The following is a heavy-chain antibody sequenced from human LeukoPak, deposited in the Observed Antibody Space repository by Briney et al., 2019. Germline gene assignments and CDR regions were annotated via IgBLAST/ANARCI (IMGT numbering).Heavy chain of an antibody. CDR3: ARGVQSYSGSYDY. J-gene: IGHJ4*02. Sequence: SVKVSCKASGGTLSSYTISWVRQAPGQGLEWMGRIIPILGIANYAQKFQGRVTITADKSTSTAYMELSSLRSEDTAVYYCARGVQSYSGSYDYWGQGTLVTVSS. V-gene: IGHV1-69*02. CDR2: IIPILGIA. CDR1: GGTLSSYT. D-gene: IGHD1-26*01.